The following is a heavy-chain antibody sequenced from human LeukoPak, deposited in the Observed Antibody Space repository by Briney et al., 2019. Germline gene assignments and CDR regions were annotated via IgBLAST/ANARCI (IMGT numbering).Heavy chain of an antibody. J-gene: IGHJ3*02. CDR1: GFTFSSYA. V-gene: IGHV3-23*01. D-gene: IGHD3-22*01. CDR3: ANPCYYDSSGYFDAFDI. CDR2: ISGSGGST. Sequence: PGGSLRLSCAASGFTFSSYAMSWVRQAPGKGLEWVSAISGSGGSTYYADSVKGRFTISRDNSKNTLYLQMNSLRAEDTAVYYCANPCYYDSSGYFDAFDIWGQGTMVTVSS.